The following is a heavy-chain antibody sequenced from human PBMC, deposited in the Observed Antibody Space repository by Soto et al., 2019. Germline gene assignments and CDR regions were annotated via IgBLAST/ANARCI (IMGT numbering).Heavy chain of an antibody. J-gene: IGHJ4*02. D-gene: IGHD2-15*01. CDR2: MWYDGLRQ. CDR3: VKESTPPFFDS. Sequence: PGGSLRLSCVGSGFTLNNYGVHWVRQAPGKGLEWVALMWYDGLRQTYLDSVRGRFTVSRDSSTNTIYLQMNSLRVEDTGNYFCVKESTPPFFDSCGQGTTVTDSS. CDR1: GFTLNNYG. V-gene: IGHV3-33*03.